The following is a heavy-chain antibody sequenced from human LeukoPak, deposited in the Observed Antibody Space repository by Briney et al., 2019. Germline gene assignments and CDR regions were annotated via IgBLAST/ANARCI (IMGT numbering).Heavy chain of an antibody. Sequence: GGSLRLSCAASGFTFTNYWMSWVRQAPGKGLEWVANIKQDGSEKYYVDSVKGRFTISRDNAKNSLYLQMNSLRAEDTAVYYCARDTDYYGSGSYYSPDYYYYYMDVWGKGTTVTISS. D-gene: IGHD3-10*01. V-gene: IGHV3-7*01. J-gene: IGHJ6*03. CDR1: GFTFTNYW. CDR2: IKQDGSEK. CDR3: ARDTDYYGSGSYYSPDYYYYYMDV.